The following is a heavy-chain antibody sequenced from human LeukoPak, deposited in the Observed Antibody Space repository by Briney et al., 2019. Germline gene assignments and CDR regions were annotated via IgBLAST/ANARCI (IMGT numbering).Heavy chain of an antibody. J-gene: IGHJ3*02. CDR3: ARDFRIVVVPAEHDAFDI. CDR1: GGTFSSYA. D-gene: IGHD2-2*01. V-gene: IGHV1-69*13. Sequence: GASVKVSCKASGGTFSSYAISWVRQAPGQGLEWMGGIIPIFGTANYAQKFQGRVTITADEPTSTAYMELSSLRSEDTAVYYCARDFRIVVVPAEHDAFDIWGQGTMVTVSS. CDR2: IIPIFGTA.